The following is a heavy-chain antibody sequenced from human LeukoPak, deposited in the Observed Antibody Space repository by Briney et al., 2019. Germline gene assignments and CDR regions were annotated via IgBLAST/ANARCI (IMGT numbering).Heavy chain of an antibody. J-gene: IGHJ4*02. CDR2: ISSSSSTI. CDR1: GFTFSSYS. CDR3: ARDLLYDSSGIFDY. D-gene: IGHD3-22*01. Sequence: GGSLRLSCAASGFTFSSYSMNWVRQAPGKGLEWLSYISSSSSTIYYADSVKGRFTISRDNAKNSLYLQMNSLRAEDTAVYYCARDLLYDSSGIFDYWGQGTLVTVSS. V-gene: IGHV3-48*01.